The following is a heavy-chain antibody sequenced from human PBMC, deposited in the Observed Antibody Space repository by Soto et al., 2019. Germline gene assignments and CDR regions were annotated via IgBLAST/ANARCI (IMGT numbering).Heavy chain of an antibody. CDR2: ISYSGST. V-gene: IGHV4-61*01. Sequence: SETLSLTCTVSGGSVSSGSYYWIWIRQPPGKGLEWIGYISYSGSTNYNPSLKSRVTISVDTSKNQFSLNLSSVTAADTAAYYCAREGGTIFGVDNFDYWGQGTLVTVSS. J-gene: IGHJ4*02. D-gene: IGHD3-3*01. CDR3: AREGGTIFGVDNFDY. CDR1: GGSVSSGSYY.